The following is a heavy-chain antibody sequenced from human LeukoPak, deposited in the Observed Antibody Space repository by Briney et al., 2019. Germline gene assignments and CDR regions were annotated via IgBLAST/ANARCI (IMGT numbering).Heavy chain of an antibody. Sequence: SETLSLTCTVSGGSISPYYWTWIRQPPGKGLEWIGDIYYNGNTNYNPSLKSRITISVDTSKNQFSLRLKSVTAADTAVYYCARGPLSSRTTWTWFDPWGQGTLVTVSS. CDR2: IYYNGNT. J-gene: IGHJ5*02. CDR3: ARGPLSSRTTWTWFDP. D-gene: IGHD6-13*01. CDR1: GGSISPYY. V-gene: IGHV4-59*01.